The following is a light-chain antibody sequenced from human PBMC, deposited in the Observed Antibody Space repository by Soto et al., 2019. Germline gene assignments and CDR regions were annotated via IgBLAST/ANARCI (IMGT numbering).Light chain of an antibody. V-gene: IGKV3-20*01. Sequence: EIVLTQSPGTLSLSPGERATLSCRASQSVGNNQLAWYQQKPGQAPRLLIYGASSRAAGIPDRFGGSGSGTDFTLTIRRMDTADFAVYFCQQHGYLPYTFAQGTKVDIK. CDR3: QQHGYLPYT. CDR1: QSVGNNQ. CDR2: GAS. J-gene: IGKJ2*01.